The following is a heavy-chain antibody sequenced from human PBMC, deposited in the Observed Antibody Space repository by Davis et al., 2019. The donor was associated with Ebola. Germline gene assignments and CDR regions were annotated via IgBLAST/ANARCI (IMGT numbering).Heavy chain of an antibody. CDR3: AKARSSWTPFDY. D-gene: IGHD6-13*01. Sequence: GESLKISCAASGFTFGNCAMTWVRQAPGRGLEWVSTTSSGGSTTYYADSVKGRFTISRDNSKNTLYLQMNSLRVDDTAVYYCAKARSSWTPFDYWGQGTLVTVSS. J-gene: IGHJ4*02. V-gene: IGHV3-23*01. CDR1: GFTFGNCA. CDR2: TSSGGSTT.